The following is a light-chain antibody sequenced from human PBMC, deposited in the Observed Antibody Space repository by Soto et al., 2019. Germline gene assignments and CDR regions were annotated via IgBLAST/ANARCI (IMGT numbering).Light chain of an antibody. J-gene: IGLJ1*01. CDR3: ISYTTISNSV. V-gene: IGLV2-14*01. Sequence: QSALTQPASVSGSPGQSITISCTGTSTDIGAYNYVSWYQQHPGKAPKLLIYEVTNRPSGVSNRFYGSKSGNKASLTISGLQAEDEANYYCISYTTISNSVLGTGIKVTVL. CDR2: EVT. CDR1: STDIGAYNY.